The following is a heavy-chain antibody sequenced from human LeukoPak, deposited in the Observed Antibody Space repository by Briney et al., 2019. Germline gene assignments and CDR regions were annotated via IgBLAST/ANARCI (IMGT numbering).Heavy chain of an antibody. J-gene: IGHJ4*02. CDR1: GFTFSSYG. Sequence: GGSLRLSCAASGFTFSSYGMHWVRQAPGKGLEWVAVIWYDGSNKYYADSVKGRFTISRDNSKNSLYLQMNSLRTEDTALYYCARNWNNDYWGQGTLVTVSS. D-gene: IGHD1/OR15-1a*01. V-gene: IGHV3-33*01. CDR3: ARNWNNDY. CDR2: IWYDGSNK.